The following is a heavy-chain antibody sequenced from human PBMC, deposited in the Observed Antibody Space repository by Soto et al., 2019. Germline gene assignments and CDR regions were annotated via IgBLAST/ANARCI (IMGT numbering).Heavy chain of an antibody. J-gene: IGHJ4*02. CDR3: ARAHDSSGLGN. D-gene: IGHD3-22*01. Sequence: PSETLSLTCTVSGGSISSYYWSWIRQPPGKGLEWIGYIYYSGSTNYNPSLKSRVTISVDTSKNQFSLKLSSVTAADTAVYYCARAHDSSGLGNWGQGTLVTVSS. CDR2: IYYSGST. V-gene: IGHV4-59*01. CDR1: GGSISSYY.